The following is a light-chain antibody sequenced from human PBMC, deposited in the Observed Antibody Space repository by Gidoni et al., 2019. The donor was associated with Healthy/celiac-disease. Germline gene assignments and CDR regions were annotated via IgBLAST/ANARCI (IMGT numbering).Light chain of an antibody. V-gene: IGKV3-15*01. CDR1: QSVSSN. J-gene: IGKJ1*01. Sequence: EIVMPQSPATLSVSSGERATISCRASQSVSSNLAWYQQKPGQAPRLLIYGASTRATGIPARFSGSGSGTEFTLTISSLQSEDFAVYYCQQYNNWWTFGQGTKVEIK. CDR3: QQYNNWWT. CDR2: GAS.